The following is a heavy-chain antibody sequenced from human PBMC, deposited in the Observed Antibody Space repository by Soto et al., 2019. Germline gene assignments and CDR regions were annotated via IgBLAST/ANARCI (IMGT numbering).Heavy chain of an antibody. D-gene: IGHD2-15*01. Sequence: QVQLVQSGAEVKKPGSSVKVSCKASGGTFSSYAISWVRQAPGQGLEWMGGIIPIFGTANYAQKFQGSVTITADESTSAAYMELSRLSSDATAVYYCAKLPAFVPHPYYFVSSGQGTLVTVSS. CDR3: AKLPAFVPHPYYFVS. CDR1: GGTFSSYA. CDR2: IIPIFGTA. J-gene: IGHJ4*02. V-gene: IGHV1-69*12.